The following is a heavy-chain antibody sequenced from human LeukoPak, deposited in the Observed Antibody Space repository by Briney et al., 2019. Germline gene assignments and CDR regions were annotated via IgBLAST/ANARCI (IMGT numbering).Heavy chain of an antibody. V-gene: IGHV1-69*06. CDR1: GGTFSSYA. CDR3: ARGNNAYCSGGSCYHN. Sequence: SVKVSCKASGGTFSSYAISWVRQAPGQGLEWMGGIIPIFGTANYAQKFQGRVTITADKSTSTAYMELSSLRSEDTAVYYCARGNNAYCSGGSCYHNWGQGTLVTVSS. J-gene: IGHJ4*02. D-gene: IGHD2-15*01. CDR2: IIPIFGTA.